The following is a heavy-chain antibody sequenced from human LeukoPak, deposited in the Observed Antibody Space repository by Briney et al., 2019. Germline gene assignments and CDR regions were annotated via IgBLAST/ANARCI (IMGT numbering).Heavy chain of an antibody. V-gene: IGHV4-34*01. CDR2: INHSGST. CDR1: GGSFRGYY. J-gene: IGHJ4*02. Sequence: SETLSLTCAVYGGSFRGYYWSWIRQPPGKGLEWIGEINHSGSTNYNPSLKSRVTISLDTSMKKFSLKLNSVTAADTAVYYCVSTERCSTTCPLDYWGQGTLVTVSS. CDR3: VSTERCSTTCPLDY. D-gene: IGHD2-2*01.